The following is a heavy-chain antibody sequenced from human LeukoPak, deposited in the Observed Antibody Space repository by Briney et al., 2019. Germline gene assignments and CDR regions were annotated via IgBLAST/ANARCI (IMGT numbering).Heavy chain of an antibody. V-gene: IGHV4-34*01. CDR3: ASRQYGSGSHLNRFDP. CDR2: INHSGST. CDR1: GGSFSGYY. D-gene: IGHD3-10*01. J-gene: IGHJ5*02. Sequence: SETLSLTCAVYGGSFSGYYWSWIRQPPGKGLEWIGEINHSGSTNYNPSLKSRVTISVHTSKDQFSLKLSSVTAADTAVYYCASRQYGSGSHLNRFDPWGQGTLVTVSS.